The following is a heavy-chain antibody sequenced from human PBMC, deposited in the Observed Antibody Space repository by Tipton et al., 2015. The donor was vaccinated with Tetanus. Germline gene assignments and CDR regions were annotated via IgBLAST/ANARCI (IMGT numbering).Heavy chain of an antibody. CDR1: NFTFSRYY. J-gene: IGHJ4*02. V-gene: IGHV3-11*06. CDR3: ATREGGGSWFYFAY. D-gene: IGHD5-24*01. Sequence: SLRLSCVGSNFTFSRYYMSWVRQTPGRGPEWVSSISIVGTYTHYADSMKGRFTISRDNARNTLYLQMDSLTVDDTAVYFCATREGGGSWFYFAYWGQGALVTVSS. CDR2: ISIVGTYT.